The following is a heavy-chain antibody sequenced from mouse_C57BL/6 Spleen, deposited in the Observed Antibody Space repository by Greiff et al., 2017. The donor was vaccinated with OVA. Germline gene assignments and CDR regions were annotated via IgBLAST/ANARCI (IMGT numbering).Heavy chain of an antibody. Sequence: EVHLVESGGDLVKPGGSLKLSCAASGFTFSSYGMSWVRQTPDKRLEWVATISSGGSYTYYPDSVKGRFTISRDNAKNTLYLQMSSLKSEDTAMYYCARHYYGSSLYYYAMDYWGQGTSVTVSS. J-gene: IGHJ4*01. D-gene: IGHD1-1*01. CDR1: GFTFSSYG. CDR2: ISSGGSYT. V-gene: IGHV5-6*01. CDR3: ARHYYGSSLYYYAMDY.